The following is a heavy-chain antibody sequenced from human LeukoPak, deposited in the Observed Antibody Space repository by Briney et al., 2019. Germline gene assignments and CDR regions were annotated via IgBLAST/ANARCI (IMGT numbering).Heavy chain of an antibody. J-gene: IGHJ6*02. Sequence: GGSLRLSCAASGFTFDDYAMHWVRQAPGKGLEWVSGISWNSGSIGYADSVKGRFTISRDNAKNSLYLQVNSLRAEDTALYYCAKDLSGSVTTSYYYYGMDVWGQGTTVTVSS. CDR1: GFTFDDYA. D-gene: IGHD4-17*01. V-gene: IGHV3-9*01. CDR3: AKDLSGSVTTSYYYYGMDV. CDR2: ISWNSGSI.